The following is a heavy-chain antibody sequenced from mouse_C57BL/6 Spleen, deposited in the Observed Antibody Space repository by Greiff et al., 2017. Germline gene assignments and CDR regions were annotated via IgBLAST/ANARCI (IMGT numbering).Heavy chain of an antibody. CDR1: GYAFTNYL. Sequence: VQLQQSGAELVRPGTSVKVSCKASGYAFTNYLIEWVKQRPGQGLEWIGVINPGSGGTNYNEKFKGKATLTADKSSSTAYMQLSSLTSEESAVYFCARSYEGYAMDYWGQGTSVTVSS. D-gene: IGHD1-1*01. CDR3: ARSYEGYAMDY. CDR2: INPGSGGT. J-gene: IGHJ4*01. V-gene: IGHV1-54*01.